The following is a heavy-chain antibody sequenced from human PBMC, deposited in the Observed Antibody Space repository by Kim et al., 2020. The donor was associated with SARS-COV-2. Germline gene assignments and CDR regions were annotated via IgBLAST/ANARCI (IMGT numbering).Heavy chain of an antibody. V-gene: IGHV4-39*07. D-gene: IGHD3-22*01. J-gene: IGHJ4*02. Sequence: SETLSLTCTVSGGSISSSSYYWGWIRQPPGKGLEWIGSIYYSGSTYYNPSLKSRVTISVDTSKNQFSLKLSSVTAADTAVYYCAREPGAWYYDSSGYFNYWGQGTLVTVSS. CDR3: AREPGAWYYDSSGYFNY. CDR2: IYYSGST. CDR1: GGSISSSSYY.